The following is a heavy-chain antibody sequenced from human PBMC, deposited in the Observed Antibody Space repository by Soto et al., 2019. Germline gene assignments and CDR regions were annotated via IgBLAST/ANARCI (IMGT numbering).Heavy chain of an antibody. J-gene: IGHJ6*03. CDR3: ARRGLRGGYSGYDDNYYYYYYMDV. Sequence: TSETLSLTCTVSGGSISSYYWSWIRQPPGKGLEWIGYIYYSGSTNYNPSLKSRVTISVDTSKNQFSLKLSSVTAADTAVYYCARRGLRGGYSGYDDNYYYYYYMDVWGKGTTVTVSS. V-gene: IGHV4-59*08. CDR2: IYYSGST. CDR1: GGSISSYY. D-gene: IGHD5-12*01.